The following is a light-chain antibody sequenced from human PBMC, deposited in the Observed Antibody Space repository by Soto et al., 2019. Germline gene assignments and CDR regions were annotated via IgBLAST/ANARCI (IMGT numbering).Light chain of an antibody. V-gene: IGKV1-5*01. Sequence: DIQMTQSPSTLSASVGDRVTITCRASQSIRSWLAWYQQKPGKAPKFLIYDVSNLESGVPLRFSGSGSGTEFTLTISGLQPGDSATYYCQQYNSYSPTFGQGTK. CDR1: QSIRSW. CDR2: DVS. CDR3: QQYNSYSPT. J-gene: IGKJ1*01.